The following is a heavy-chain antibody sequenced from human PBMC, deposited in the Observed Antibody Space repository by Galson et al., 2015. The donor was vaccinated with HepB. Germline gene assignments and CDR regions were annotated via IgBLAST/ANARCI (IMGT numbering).Heavy chain of an antibody. D-gene: IGHD2-2*01. CDR3: ARAQLILDGMDV. CDR1: GFTFSSYS. Sequence: SLRLSCAASGFTFSSYSMNWVRQAPGKGLEWVSSISSSSYIYYADSVRGRFTISRDNAKNSLYLQMNSLRAEDTAVYYCARAQLILDGMDVWGQGTTVTVSS. V-gene: IGHV3-21*01. J-gene: IGHJ6*02. CDR2: ISSSSYI.